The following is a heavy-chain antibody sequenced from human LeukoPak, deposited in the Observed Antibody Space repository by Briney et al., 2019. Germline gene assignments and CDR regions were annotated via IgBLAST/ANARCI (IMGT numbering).Heavy chain of an antibody. Sequence: GRSLGLSCAASGFIFSNAWMNWVRQAPGKGPEWVSAISGSGGSTYYADSVKGRFTISRDNSKSTLYLQMNSLRAEDTAVYYCAKTQAAYSYGHYYYGMDVWGQGTTVTVSS. V-gene: IGHV3-23*01. J-gene: IGHJ6*02. CDR3: AKTQAAYSYGHYYYGMDV. CDR2: ISGSGGST. D-gene: IGHD5-18*01. CDR1: GFIFSNAW.